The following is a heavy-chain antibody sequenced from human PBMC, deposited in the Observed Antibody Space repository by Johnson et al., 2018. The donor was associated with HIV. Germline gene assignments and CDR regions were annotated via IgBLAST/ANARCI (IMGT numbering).Heavy chain of an antibody. Sequence: VQLVESGGGVVQPGRSLRLSCAASGFTFSSYAMHWVRQAPGKGLEWVSAIGTAGDTYYPGSVKGRFTISRENAKNSLYLHMNSLRAGDTAVYYCARGIVGATYAFDIWGQGTMVTVSS. D-gene: IGHD1-26*01. CDR1: GFTFSSYA. V-gene: IGHV3-13*01. CDR2: IGTAGDT. J-gene: IGHJ3*02. CDR3: ARGIVGATYAFDI.